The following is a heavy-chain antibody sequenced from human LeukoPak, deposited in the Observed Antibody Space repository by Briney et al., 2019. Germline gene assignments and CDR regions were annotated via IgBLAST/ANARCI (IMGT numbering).Heavy chain of an antibody. CDR2: ISGSGGST. CDR3: AKGKVSDS. V-gene: IGHV3-23*01. J-gene: IGHJ4*02. Sequence: GGSLRLSCAASGFTFSSYAMSWVRQTPGKGLEWVSAISGSGGSTCYADSVEGRFTISRDNSNNTLYLQMNSLRAEDTAVYYCAKGKVSDSWGQGTLVTVSS. CDR1: GFTFSSYA. D-gene: IGHD3-10*01.